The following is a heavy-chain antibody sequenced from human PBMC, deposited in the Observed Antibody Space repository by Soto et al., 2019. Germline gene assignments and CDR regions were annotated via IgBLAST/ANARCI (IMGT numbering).Heavy chain of an antibody. CDR2: INHSGST. Sequence: PSETLSLTCAVYDGSFSGYYWSWIRQPPGKGLEWIGEINHSGSTNYNPSLKSRVTISVDTSKNQFSLKLSSVTAADTAVYYCVRDLGYCSGGTCYAVLDYWGQGTLVTVSS. D-gene: IGHD2-15*01. CDR1: DGSFSGYY. V-gene: IGHV4-34*01. CDR3: VRDLGYCSGGTCYAVLDY. J-gene: IGHJ4*02.